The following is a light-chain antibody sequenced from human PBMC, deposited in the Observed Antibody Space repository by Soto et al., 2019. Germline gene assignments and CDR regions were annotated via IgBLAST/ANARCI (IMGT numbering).Light chain of an antibody. CDR3: AAWDDSLNGVV. CDR2: SHN. V-gene: IGLV1-44*01. Sequence: QSVLTQPPSASGTPGQRVTISCSGSTSNIGSNTVNWYHHLPGTAPKLLIYSHNQRPSGVPDRFSGSRSGTSASLAISELQSDDEADYYCAAWDDSLNGVVFGGGTKLTVL. CDR1: TSNIGSNT. J-gene: IGLJ2*01.